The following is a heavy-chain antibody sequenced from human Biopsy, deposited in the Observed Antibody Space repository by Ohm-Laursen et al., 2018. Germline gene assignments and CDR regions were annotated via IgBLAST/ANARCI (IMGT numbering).Heavy chain of an antibody. D-gene: IGHD3-22*01. CDR2: INAKTGDT. Sequence: ESSVKVSCKASGYTFTGYHVHWVLQAPGQGLEWMGWINAKTGDTNYAQKFQGRVTMTRDTSISTAYVDLSSLRSDDTAVYYCTRGGYYYDSLAYYYWFDPWGQGTLVTVSS. CDR3: TRGGYYYDSLAYYYWFDP. CDR1: GYTFTGYH. J-gene: IGHJ5*02. V-gene: IGHV1-2*02.